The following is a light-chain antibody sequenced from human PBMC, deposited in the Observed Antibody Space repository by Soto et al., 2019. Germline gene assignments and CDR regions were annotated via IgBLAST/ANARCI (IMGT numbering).Light chain of an antibody. CDR1: SNDVGGHDY. CDR2: DVL. Sequence: QSVLTQPASVSGSPGQSITISCTGTSNDVGGHDYVSWYQQHPGKVPKLMIYDVLRRPSGVSDRFSGSKSGLTASLTISGLRPEDEAEYYCGSYTSSSTLVFGTGTKLTVL. J-gene: IGLJ1*01. CDR3: GSYTSSSTLV. V-gene: IGLV2-14*03.